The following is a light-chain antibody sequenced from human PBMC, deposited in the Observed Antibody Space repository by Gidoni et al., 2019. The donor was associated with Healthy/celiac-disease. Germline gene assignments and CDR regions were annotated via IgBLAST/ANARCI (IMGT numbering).Light chain of an antibody. CDR2: GAS. CDR3: QQYGSSPPYT. CDR1: QSVSSSY. V-gene: IGKV3-20*01. Sequence: ETVLTQSPGTLSLSPGERATLSCRASQSVSSSYLAWYQQTPEQAPRLLIYGASSRATGIPDRCSSSGSWTDFTLPISRLVPEDYAVYYCQQYGSSPPYTFGQXTKLEIK. J-gene: IGKJ2*01.